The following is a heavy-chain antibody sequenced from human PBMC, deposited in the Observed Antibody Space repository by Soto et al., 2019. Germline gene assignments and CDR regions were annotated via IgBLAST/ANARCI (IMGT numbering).Heavy chain of an antibody. CDR1: GFTFSGYY. D-gene: IGHD6-19*01. Sequence: QVQLVESGGGLVKPGGSLRLSCAASGFTFSGYYMSWIRQAPGKGLEWISYISSSGTTENYADSVKGRFTVSRDNAKNSLYLQVNSLRAEDTAVYDCARDRGAVVGQYFDYWGQGTLVTVSS. CDR2: ISSSGTTE. CDR3: ARDRGAVVGQYFDY. J-gene: IGHJ4*02. V-gene: IGHV3-11*01.